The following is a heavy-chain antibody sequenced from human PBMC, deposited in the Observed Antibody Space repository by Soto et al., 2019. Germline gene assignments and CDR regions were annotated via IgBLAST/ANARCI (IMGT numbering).Heavy chain of an antibody. Sequence: PSETLSLTCTVSGGSISSSSYYWGWIRQPPGKGLEWIGSIYYSGSTYYNPSLKSRVTISVDTSKNQFSLKLSSVTAADTAVYYCARRQVDTAMAITLEPYYFDYWGQGTLVTVSS. CDR2: IYYSGST. CDR3: ARRQVDTAMAITLEPYYFDY. V-gene: IGHV4-39*01. D-gene: IGHD5-18*01. CDR1: GGSISSSSYY. J-gene: IGHJ4*02.